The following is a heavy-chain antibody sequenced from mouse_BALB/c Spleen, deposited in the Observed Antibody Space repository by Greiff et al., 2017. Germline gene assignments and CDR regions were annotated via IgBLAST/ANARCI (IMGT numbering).Heavy chain of an antibody. CDR2: INPSSGYT. V-gene: IGHV1-4*01. D-gene: IGHD2-4*01. Sequence: VKLMESGAELARPGASVKMSCKASGYTFTSYTMHWVKQRPGQGLEWIGYINPSSGYTNYNQKFKDKATLTADKSSSTAYMQLSSLTSEDSAVYYCATTMITRWFAYWGQGTLVTVSA. CDR1: GYTFTSYT. J-gene: IGHJ3*01. CDR3: ATTMITRWFAY.